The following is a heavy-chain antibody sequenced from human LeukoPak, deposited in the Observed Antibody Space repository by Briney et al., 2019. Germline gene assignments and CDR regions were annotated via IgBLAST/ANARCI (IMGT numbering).Heavy chain of an antibody. V-gene: IGHV4-59*12. J-gene: IGHJ4*02. CDR2: IFNSGSA. Sequence: SETLSLTCTVSGVSMSSYYWSWIRQVPGKGLEYVGYIFNSGSANYNPSLESRVTTSVDTSKNQISLKLSSVTAADTAVYYCARPRYGSGSPPDYWGQGTLVTVSS. D-gene: IGHD3-10*01. CDR1: GVSMSSYY. CDR3: ARPRYGSGSPPDY.